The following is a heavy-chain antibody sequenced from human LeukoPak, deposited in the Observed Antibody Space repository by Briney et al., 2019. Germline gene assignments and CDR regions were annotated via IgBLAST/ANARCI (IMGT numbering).Heavy chain of an antibody. CDR1: GFIFNKHA. D-gene: IGHD3-22*01. J-gene: IGHJ3*02. CDR3: ASGDYYDSSGYGAFDI. V-gene: IGHV3-33*07. CDR2: IWYDGSNK. Sequence: PGGSLRLSCAASGFIFNKHAMSWVRQAPGKGLEWVALIWYDGSNKYYADSVKGRFTISRDNSKNTLYLQMNSLRAEDTAVYYCASGDYYDSSGYGAFDIWGQGTMVTVSS.